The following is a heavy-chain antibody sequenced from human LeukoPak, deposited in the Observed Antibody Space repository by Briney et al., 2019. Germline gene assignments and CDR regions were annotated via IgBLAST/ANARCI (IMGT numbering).Heavy chain of an antibody. V-gene: IGHV4-34*01. CDR3: ARDRVAPDWFDP. J-gene: IGHJ5*02. D-gene: IGHD3-3*01. CDR2: INHSGST. Sequence: SETLSLTRAVYGGSFSGYYWSWIRQPPGKGLEWIGEINHSGSTNYNPSLKSRVTISVDTSKNQFSLKLSSVTAADTAVYYCARDRVAPDWFDPWGQGTLVTVSS. CDR1: GGSFSGYY.